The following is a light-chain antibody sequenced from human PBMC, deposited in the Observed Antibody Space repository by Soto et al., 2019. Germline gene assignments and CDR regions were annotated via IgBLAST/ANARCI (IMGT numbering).Light chain of an antibody. CDR3: QVWDSSTVV. CDR1: DIRSRN. Sequence: YELTQSLSVSVALGQTARITCGGSDIRSRNVAWYQQKPGQAPILVIYRDDKRPSGIPERFSGSNSGNTATLTISRAQVEDEADYYCQVWDSSTVVFGGGTKVTVL. V-gene: IGLV3-9*01. CDR2: RDD. J-gene: IGLJ3*02.